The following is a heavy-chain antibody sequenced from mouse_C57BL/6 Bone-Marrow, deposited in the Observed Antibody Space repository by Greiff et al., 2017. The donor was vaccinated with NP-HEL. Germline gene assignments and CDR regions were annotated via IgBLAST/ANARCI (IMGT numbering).Heavy chain of an antibody. J-gene: IGHJ4*01. CDR2: IYPRDGST. CDR3: ARHYSNYRDAMDY. V-gene: IGHV1-78*01. Sequence: VQLQQSDAELAKPGASVKISCKASGYTFTDHTIHWMKQRPEQGLEWIGYIYPRDGSTKYNEKFKGKATLTADKSSSTAYMQLNSLTSEDSAVYFCARHYSNYRDAMDYWGQGTSVTVSS. CDR1: GYTFTDHT. D-gene: IGHD2-5*01.